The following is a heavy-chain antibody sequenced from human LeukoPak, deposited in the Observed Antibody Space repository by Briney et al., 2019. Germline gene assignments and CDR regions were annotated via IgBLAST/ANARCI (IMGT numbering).Heavy chain of an antibody. D-gene: IGHD3-10*01. J-gene: IGHJ6*03. CDR1: GYSISSGYY. CDR2: IYHSGST. CDR3: ARSFRYGSGSYYYYYYMDV. Sequence: PSETLSLTCTVSGYSISSGYYWGWIRQPPGKGLEWIGSIYHSGSTYYNPSLKSRVAISVDTSKNQFSLKLSSVTAADTAVYYCARSFRYGSGSYYYYYYMDVWGKGTTVTVSS. V-gene: IGHV4-38-2*02.